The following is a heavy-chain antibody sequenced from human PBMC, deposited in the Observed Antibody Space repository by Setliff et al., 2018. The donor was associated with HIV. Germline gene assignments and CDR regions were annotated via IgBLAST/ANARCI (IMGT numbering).Heavy chain of an antibody. CDR2: IDQHGSER. D-gene: IGHD3-22*01. Sequence: PGGSLRLSCSASEFTNFWMAWVRQAPGKGLEWVANIDQHGSERYYTDSVRGRFTISRDNAKNSLYLQMNSLRGEDTALYNCTRDLGYDSFDIWGQGTMVTVSS. V-gene: IGHV3-7*01. CDR3: TRDLGYDSFDI. J-gene: IGHJ3*02. CDR1: EFTNFW.